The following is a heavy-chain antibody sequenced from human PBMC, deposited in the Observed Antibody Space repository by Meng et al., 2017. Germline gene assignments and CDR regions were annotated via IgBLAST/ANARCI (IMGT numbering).Heavy chain of an antibody. D-gene: IGHD3-16*01. Sequence: VQLRESGPGLVRPSETLSLTCTVSGDSVTVGSHYWSWIRQPPGKGLEWIGYIDYGGSTSYNPSLRSRVTISVDTSNNQFSLKLSSVTAADTAVFYCARTRGDYYFDYWGQGTLVTVSS. J-gene: IGHJ4*02. V-gene: IGHV4-61*01. CDR2: IDYGGST. CDR1: GDSVTVGSHY. CDR3: ARTRGDYYFDY.